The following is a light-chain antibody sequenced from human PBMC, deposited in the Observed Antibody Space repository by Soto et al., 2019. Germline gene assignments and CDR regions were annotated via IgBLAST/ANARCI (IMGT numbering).Light chain of an antibody. CDR3: LQYATSPQT. V-gene: IGKV3-20*01. J-gene: IGKJ1*01. CDR1: QSVPKNY. Sequence: EIVLTQSPGTLSLSPGERATLSCRASQSVPKNYLACYQHKPGQAPRLLIHGPSSRATSIPDRFSGSASGTDFALSISRLEPDDFAMYYCLQYATSPQTFGQGTKVEIK. CDR2: GPS.